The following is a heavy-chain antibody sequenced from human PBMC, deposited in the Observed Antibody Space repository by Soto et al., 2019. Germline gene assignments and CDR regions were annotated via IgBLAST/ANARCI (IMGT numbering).Heavy chain of an antibody. CDR1: GFTFSSYA. Sequence: GWSLRLSCAASGFTFSSYAMSWVRQATGKGLEWVSAISGSGGSTYYADSVKGRFTISRDNSKNTLYLQMNSLRAEDTAVYYCAKVGPTVTTLGWFDPWGQGTLVTVSS. J-gene: IGHJ5*02. V-gene: IGHV3-23*01. CDR2: ISGSGGST. D-gene: IGHD4-17*01. CDR3: AKVGPTVTTLGWFDP.